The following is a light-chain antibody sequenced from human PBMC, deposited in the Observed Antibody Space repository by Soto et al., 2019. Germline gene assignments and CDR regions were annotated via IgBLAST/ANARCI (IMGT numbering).Light chain of an antibody. J-gene: IGKJ5*01. CDR1: QSVRTN. Sequence: EIVMTQSPATLSVSPGERATLSCRARQSVRTNLAWYQQKPGQAPRLLISGASSRATGIPARFRGSGSGTEFTLTISSLQSEDFAVYYCQQYDNWPPYTFGQGTRLEIK. CDR3: QQYDNWPPYT. CDR2: GAS. V-gene: IGKV3-15*01.